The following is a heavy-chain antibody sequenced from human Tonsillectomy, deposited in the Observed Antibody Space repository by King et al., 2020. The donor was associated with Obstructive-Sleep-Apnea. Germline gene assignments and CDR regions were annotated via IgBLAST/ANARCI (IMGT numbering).Heavy chain of an antibody. CDR1: GGSVSSGGYY. D-gene: IGHD2-2*01. V-gene: IGHV4-31*03. CDR2: IYNSGST. Sequence: VQLQESGPGLVKPSQTLSLICTVSGGSVSSGGYYWRWIRQHPGKGLEWIGYIYNSGSTYYNPSLKSRVTISVDTSKNQFSLKLSSVTAADTAVYYCARDGGYCSSTSCYFGMDVWGQGTTVTVSS. CDR3: ARDGGYCSSTSCYFGMDV. J-gene: IGHJ6*02.